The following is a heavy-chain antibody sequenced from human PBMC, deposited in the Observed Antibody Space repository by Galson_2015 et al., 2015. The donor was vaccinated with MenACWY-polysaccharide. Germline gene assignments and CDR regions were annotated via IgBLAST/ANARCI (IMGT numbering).Heavy chain of an antibody. Sequence: TNYAQKLQGRVIMTTDTSTSTAYMELRSLRSDDTATYYCAKDRSTGWYVYWGQGTLVTVSS. CDR3: AKDRSTGWYVY. V-gene: IGHV1-18*01. J-gene: IGHJ4*02. CDR2: T. D-gene: IGHD6-19*01.